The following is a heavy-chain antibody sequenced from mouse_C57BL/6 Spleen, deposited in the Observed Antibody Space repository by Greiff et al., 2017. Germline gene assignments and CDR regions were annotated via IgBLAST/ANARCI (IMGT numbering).Heavy chain of an antibody. CDR3: TRGLLEEWFAY. J-gene: IGHJ3*01. CDR1: GYTFTDYE. CDR2: IDPETGGT. V-gene: IGHV1-15*01. Sequence: QVQLKESGAELVRPGASVTLSCKASGYTFTDYEMHWVKQTPVHGLEWIGAIDPETGGTAYNQKFKGKAILTADKSSSTAYMELRSLTSEDSAVYYCTRGLLEEWFAYWGQGTLVTVSA. D-gene: IGHD3-1*01.